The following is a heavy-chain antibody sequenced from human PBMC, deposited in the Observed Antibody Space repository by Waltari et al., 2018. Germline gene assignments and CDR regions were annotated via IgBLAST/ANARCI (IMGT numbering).Heavy chain of an antibody. V-gene: IGHV4-34*01. CDR2: INHSGST. CDR3: ARGPRGMGY. J-gene: IGHJ4*02. CDR1: GGSFSGSY. D-gene: IGHD3-10*01. Sequence: QVQLQQWGAGLLKPSETLSLTCAVYGGSFSGSYWSWIRQPPGKGLEWMGEINHSGSTNSNPSLKSRVTISVDTAKNQFSLKLSSVTAADTAVYYCARGPRGMGYWGQGTLVTVSS.